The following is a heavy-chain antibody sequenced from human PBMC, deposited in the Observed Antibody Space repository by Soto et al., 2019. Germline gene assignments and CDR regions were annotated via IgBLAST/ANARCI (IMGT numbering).Heavy chain of an antibody. Sequence: SLRLSCVASGFSLANYPMNWVRQTPGKGLEWISYSSPRGDTIYYADSVEGRFTISRDNARNSLSLHMSSLRDEDSALYYCAKGPHTNVGWPYYFESWGQGVPVTVPQ. J-gene: IGHJ4*02. CDR3: AKGPHTNVGWPYYFES. CDR2: SSPRGDTI. V-gene: IGHV3-48*02. D-gene: IGHD6-19*01. CDR1: GFSLANYP.